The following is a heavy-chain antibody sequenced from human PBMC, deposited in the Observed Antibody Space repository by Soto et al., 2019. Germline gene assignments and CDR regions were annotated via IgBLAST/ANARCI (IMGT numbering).Heavy chain of an antibody. CDR3: ARPYHIGVAVAAPVGGDAFDI. J-gene: IGHJ3*02. Sequence: PGESLKISCKGSGYSFTSYWIGWVRQMPGKGLEWMGIIYPGDSDTRYSPSFQGQVTISADKSISTAYLQWSSLKASDTAMYYCARPYHIGVAVAAPVGGDAFDIWGQGTTVTVSS. D-gene: IGHD6-19*01. CDR2: IYPGDSDT. V-gene: IGHV5-51*01. CDR1: GYSFTSYW.